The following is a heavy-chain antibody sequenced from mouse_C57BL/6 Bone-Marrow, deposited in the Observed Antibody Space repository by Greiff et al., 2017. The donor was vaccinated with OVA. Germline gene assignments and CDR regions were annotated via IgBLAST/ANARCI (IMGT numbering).Heavy chain of an antibody. Sequence: QVTLKESGPGILQPSQTLSLTCSFSGFSLSTFGMGVGWIRQPSGKGLEWLAHIWWDDDKYYNPALKSRLTISKDTSKNQVFLKIANVDTADTATYYCARSRRYGSSYPAWFAYWGQGTLVTVSA. J-gene: IGHJ3*01. CDR2: IWWDDDK. D-gene: IGHD1-1*01. CDR3: ARSRRYGSSYPAWFAY. V-gene: IGHV8-8*01. CDR1: GFSLSTFGMG.